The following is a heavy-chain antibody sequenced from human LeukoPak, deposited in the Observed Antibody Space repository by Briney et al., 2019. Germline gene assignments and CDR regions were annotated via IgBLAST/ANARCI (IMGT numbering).Heavy chain of an antibody. Sequence: PGGSLRLSCAASGFTFSSYAMSWIRQAPGKGLEWVSAISGSGGSTYYADSVKGRFTISRDNSKNTLYLQMNSLRAEDTAVYYCAKGGTYYATRGYYFDYWGQGTLVTVSS. CDR2: ISGSGGST. D-gene: IGHD2/OR15-2a*01. CDR1: GFTFSSYA. J-gene: IGHJ4*02. V-gene: IGHV3-23*01. CDR3: AKGGTYYATRGYYFDY.